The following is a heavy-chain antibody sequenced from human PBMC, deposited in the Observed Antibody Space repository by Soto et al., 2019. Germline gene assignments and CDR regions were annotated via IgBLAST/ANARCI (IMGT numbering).Heavy chain of an antibody. J-gene: IGHJ4*02. CDR3: ARVGGYCGGDCYLYYFDY. V-gene: IGHV1-69*02. Sequence: QVQLVQSGAEVKKPGSSVKVSCKASGGTFSSYTISWVRQAPGQGLEWMGKIIPILGIANYAQKFQGRVTITADQSTSTAYMELSSLRSEDTAVYYCARVGGYCGGDCYLYYFDYWGQGTLVTVSS. CDR1: GGTFSSYT. D-gene: IGHD2-21*02. CDR2: IIPILGIA.